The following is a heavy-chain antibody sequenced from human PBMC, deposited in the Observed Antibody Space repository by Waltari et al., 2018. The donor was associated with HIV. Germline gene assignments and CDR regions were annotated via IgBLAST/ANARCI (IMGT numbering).Heavy chain of an antibody. CDR1: GFTFDDYA. CDR2: ISWNSGRI. D-gene: IGHD6-19*01. CDR3: AKAISRIGVTEYYFDY. Sequence: EVQLVESGGGLVQPGRSLRLSCAASGFTFDDYAMHWVRQAPGNGLELVSGISWNSGRIGYADSVKGRFTISRDNAKNSLYLQMNSLRFEDTALYYCAKAISRIGVTEYYFDYWGQGTLVTVSS. J-gene: IGHJ4*02. V-gene: IGHV3-9*01.